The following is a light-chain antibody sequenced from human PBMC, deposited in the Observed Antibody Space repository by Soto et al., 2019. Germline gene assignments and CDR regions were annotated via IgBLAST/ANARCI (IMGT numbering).Light chain of an antibody. CDR3: SSYTSSSTSYV. J-gene: IGLJ1*01. Sequence: QSVLTQPASVSGSPGQSITSSCTGTSSDVGGYNYVSWYQQHPGKAPKLMIYEVSNRPSGVSNRFSGSKSGNTASLTISGLQAEDEADYYCSSYTSSSTSYVFGTGT. CDR1: SSDVGGYNY. V-gene: IGLV2-14*01. CDR2: EVS.